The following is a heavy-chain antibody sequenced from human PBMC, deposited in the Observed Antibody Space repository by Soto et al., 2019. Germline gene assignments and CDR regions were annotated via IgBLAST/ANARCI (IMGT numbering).Heavy chain of an antibody. CDR1: GGSINSNY. CDR2: VSNSGST. CDR3: ARYRRGAVAGYTLDN. J-gene: IGHJ4*02. V-gene: IGHV4-59*01. D-gene: IGHD6-13*01. Sequence: SETLSLTCTVSGGSINSNYWTWIRQPPGKGLEWIGYVSNSGSTNYNPSLKSRVTISEDTSKSQFSLKVNSMTAADTAVYYCARYRRGAVAGYTLDNWGQGMLVTVSS.